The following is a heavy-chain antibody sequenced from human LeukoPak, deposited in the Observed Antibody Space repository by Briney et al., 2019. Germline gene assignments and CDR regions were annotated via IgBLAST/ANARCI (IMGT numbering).Heavy chain of an antibody. D-gene: IGHD6-13*01. J-gene: IGHJ4*02. V-gene: IGHV3-30-3*01. CDR2: ISYDGSNK. CDR1: GFTFSSYA. CDR3: ARHVAAAAGTDYFDY. Sequence: PGGSLRLSCAASGFTFSSYAMHWVRQAPGKGLEWVAVISYDGSNKYYADSVKGRFTISRDNAKNSLYLQMNSLRAEDTAVYYCARHVAAAAGTDYFDYWGQGTLVTVSS.